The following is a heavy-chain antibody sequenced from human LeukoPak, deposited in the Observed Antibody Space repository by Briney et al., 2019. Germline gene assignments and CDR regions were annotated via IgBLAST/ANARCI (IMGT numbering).Heavy chain of an antibody. CDR2: IIPISGTA. D-gene: IGHD5-18*01. Sequence: SVKVSCKASGGTFSSYAISWVRQAPGQGLEWMGGIIPISGTANYAQKFQGRVTITADESTSTAYMELSSLRSEDTAVYYCARDKGSSRGYSYGYVYWGQGTLVTVSS. CDR1: GGTFSSYA. V-gene: IGHV1-69*13. J-gene: IGHJ4*02. CDR3: ARDKGSSRGYSYGYVY.